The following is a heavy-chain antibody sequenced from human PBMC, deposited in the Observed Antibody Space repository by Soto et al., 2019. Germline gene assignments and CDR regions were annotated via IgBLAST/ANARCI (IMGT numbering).Heavy chain of an antibody. CDR1: GYTFTGYY. J-gene: IGHJ4*02. Sequence: QVQLVQSGAEVKKPGASVKVSCKASGYTFTGYYMHWVRQAPGQGLEWMGWINPKSGGTNYAQKFQGRVTMTRDTSISTAYMELSRLRSDDTAVYYCARDIGYCSSTSCYPLDYWGQGTLVTVSS. D-gene: IGHD2-2*01. V-gene: IGHV1-2*02. CDR2: INPKSGGT. CDR3: ARDIGYCSSTSCYPLDY.